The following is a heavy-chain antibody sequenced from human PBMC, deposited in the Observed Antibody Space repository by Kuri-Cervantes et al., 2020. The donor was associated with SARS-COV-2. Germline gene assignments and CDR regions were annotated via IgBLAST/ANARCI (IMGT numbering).Heavy chain of an antibody. D-gene: IGHD3-3*01. J-gene: IGHJ6*03. CDR1: GGSISSSSYY. Sequence: SETLSLTCTVSGGSISSSSYYWGWIRQPPGKGLEWIGSIYYSGSTYYNPSLKSRVTISVDTSKNQFSLKLSSVTAADTAVYYCARLNSIFGVVTYYYYYYMDVWGKGTTVT. CDR2: IYYSGST. CDR3: ARLNSIFGVVTYYYYYYMDV. V-gene: IGHV4-39*01.